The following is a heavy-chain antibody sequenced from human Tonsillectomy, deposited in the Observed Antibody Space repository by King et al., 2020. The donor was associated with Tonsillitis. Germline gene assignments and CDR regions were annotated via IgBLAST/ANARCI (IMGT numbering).Heavy chain of an antibody. CDR2: ISTYNGNT. V-gene: IGHV1-18*04. J-gene: IGHJ4*02. Sequence: QLVQSGAEMKKPGASVKVSCKASGYTFSSYGISWVRQAPGQGLEWMGWISTYNGNTIYAQNFQGRVTMTADSSTSTVNMEVRSLRSDDTAVYYCARVPLSYYYDSSGPCDFWGQGALVTVSS. CDR3: ARVPLSYYYDSSGPCDF. D-gene: IGHD3-22*01. CDR1: GYTFSSYG.